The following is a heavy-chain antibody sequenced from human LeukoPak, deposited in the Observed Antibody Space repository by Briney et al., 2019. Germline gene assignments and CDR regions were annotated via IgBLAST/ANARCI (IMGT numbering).Heavy chain of an antibody. V-gene: IGHV5-51*01. CDR3: ARKNPTALRNNWFDP. Sequence: PGESGKISCKGSGYSFTNYWIAWVRQMPGKGLEWMGAINPGGSHIRYSPSFQGQVTISTDKSISTAYLQWSSLKASDTAIYYCARKNPTALRNNWFDPWGQGTLVTVSS. CDR1: GYSFTNYW. D-gene: IGHD5-18*01. CDR2: INPGGSHI. J-gene: IGHJ5*02.